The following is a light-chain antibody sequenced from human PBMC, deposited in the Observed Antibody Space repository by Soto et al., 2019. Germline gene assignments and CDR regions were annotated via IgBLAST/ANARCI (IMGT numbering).Light chain of an antibody. CDR2: KAS. CDR3: QHYNSYSEA. Sequence: DIHVTHSPSTLSASLGGRVTITCRASQSISSWLAWYQQKPGKAPKLLIYKASTLKSGVPSRFSGSGSGTEFTLTISSLQPDDFATYYCQHYNSYSEAFGQGTKVDIK. J-gene: IGKJ1*01. CDR1: QSISSW. V-gene: IGKV1-5*03.